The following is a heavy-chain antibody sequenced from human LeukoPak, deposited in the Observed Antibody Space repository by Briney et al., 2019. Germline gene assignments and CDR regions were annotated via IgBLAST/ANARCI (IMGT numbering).Heavy chain of an antibody. CDR1: GFTLSDYY. J-gene: IGHJ4*02. D-gene: IGHD5-12*01. CDR2: INDSGSTI. Sequence: PGGSLRLSCAASGFTLSDYYMSWIRQAPGKGLEWISYINDSGSTIYNPNSVKGRFTISRDNDKNSLYLQMCGLRAEDTAVYYCASSQLSRDGYNPIDYWGQGTLVTVSS. V-gene: IGHV3-11*01. CDR3: ASSQLSRDGYNPIDY.